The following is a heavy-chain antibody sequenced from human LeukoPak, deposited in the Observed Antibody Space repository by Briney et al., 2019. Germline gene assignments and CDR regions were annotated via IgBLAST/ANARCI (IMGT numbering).Heavy chain of an antibody. V-gene: IGHV3-21*01. J-gene: IGHJ5*02. CDR2: ISSSSSYI. D-gene: IGHD4-17*01. Sequence: GGSLRLSCAASGFTFINYVMNWVRQAPGKGLEWVSSISSSSSYIYYADSVKGRFTISRDNAKNSLYLQMNSLRAEDTAVYYCARETVTTGGNWFDPWGQGTLVTASS. CDR1: GFTFINYV. CDR3: ARETVTTGGNWFDP.